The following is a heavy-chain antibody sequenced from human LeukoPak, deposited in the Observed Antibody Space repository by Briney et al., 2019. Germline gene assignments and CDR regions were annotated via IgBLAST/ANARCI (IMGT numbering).Heavy chain of an antibody. CDR2: IKQDGSEK. D-gene: IGHD4-17*01. V-gene: IGHV3-7*03. CDR1: GFTFSSYW. CDR3: ASAMTLSNDYGDYVGH. Sequence: GGSLRLSCAASGFTFSSYWMSWVRQAPGKGLEWVANIKQDGSEKYYVDSVKGRFTISRDNAKNSLYLQMNSLRAEDTAVYYCASAMTLSNDYGDYVGHWGQGTLVTVSS. J-gene: IGHJ4*02.